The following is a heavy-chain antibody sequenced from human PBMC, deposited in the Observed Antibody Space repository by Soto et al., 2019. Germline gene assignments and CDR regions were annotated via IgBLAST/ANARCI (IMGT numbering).Heavy chain of an antibody. CDR3: ASTRRSINAY. D-gene: IGHD3-9*01. CDR1: GASLSSYY. Sequence: SETLSLTCVVSGASLSSYYWSWIRQPPGKGLEWIGYIYYSGSTNYNPSLKSRVTISVDTSKNQFSLKLSSVTAADTAFYYCASTRRSINAYRGRGTLVPVSS. CDR2: IYYSGST. V-gene: IGHV4-59*01. J-gene: IGHJ4*02.